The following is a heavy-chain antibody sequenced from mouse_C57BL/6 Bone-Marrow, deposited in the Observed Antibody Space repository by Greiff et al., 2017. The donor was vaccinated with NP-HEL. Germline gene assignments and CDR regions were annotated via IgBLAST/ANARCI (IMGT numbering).Heavy chain of an antibody. V-gene: IGHV1-59*01. D-gene: IGHD2-3*01. CDR2: IDPSDSYT. CDR1: GYTFTSYW. J-gene: IGHJ2*01. CDR3: ADDGYYGYLDY. Sequence: QVQLQQPGAELVRPGTSVKLSCKASGYTFTSYWMHWVQQRPGQRLEWIGVIDPSDSYTNYNQKFKGKATLTVDTSSSTAYMQLSSLTSEDSAVYYCADDGYYGYLDYWGQGTTLTVSS.